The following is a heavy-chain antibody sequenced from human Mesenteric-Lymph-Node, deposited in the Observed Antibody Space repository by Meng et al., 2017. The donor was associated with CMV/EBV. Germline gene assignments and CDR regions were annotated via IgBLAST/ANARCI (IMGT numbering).Heavy chain of an antibody. CDR1: GYNFTGHY. V-gene: IGHV1-2*06. J-gene: IGHJ4*02. D-gene: IGHD1-14*01. Sequence: VQLGPSGAGGKKPGASVKVPCKGSGYNFTGHYMHWVRQAPGRGLEWMGRDNPYSGRTNDVQKFQGRDTMTGDTSSSKAYMELSRRRSNDAAVYYCARRVSDHHFDYWGQGTLVTVSS. CDR2: DNPYSGRT. CDR3: ARRVSDHHFDY.